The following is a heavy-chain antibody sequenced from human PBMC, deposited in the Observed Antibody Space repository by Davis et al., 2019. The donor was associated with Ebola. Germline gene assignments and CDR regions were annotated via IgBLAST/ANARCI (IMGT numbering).Heavy chain of an antibody. CDR3: ARRKYDSSGYYYFDY. J-gene: IGHJ4*02. D-gene: IGHD3-22*01. V-gene: IGHV3-21*04. CDR2: ISGSSGYI. CDR1: KFTFSNYT. Sequence: GGSLRLSCAASKFTFSNYTMNWVRQAPGKGLEWVSSISGSSGYIFYADSVKGRFTISRDNAKNSLYLQMNSLRVEDTAFYYCARRKYDSSGYYYFDYWGQGTLVTVSS.